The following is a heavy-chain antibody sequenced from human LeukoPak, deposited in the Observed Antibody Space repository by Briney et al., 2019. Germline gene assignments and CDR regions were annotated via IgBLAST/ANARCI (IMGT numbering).Heavy chain of an antibody. Sequence: GGSLRLSCAASGFPVSSNYMSWVRQAPGKGLEWVSVIYSGGSTYYADSVKGRFTISRDRSNNLLFLQMNSLRVEDTAVYFCAKKGSWGRFDFWGQGTRVTVSS. J-gene: IGHJ4*02. CDR3: AKKGSWGRFDF. CDR2: IYSGGST. CDR1: GFPVSSNY. D-gene: IGHD3-16*01. V-gene: IGHV3-53*01.